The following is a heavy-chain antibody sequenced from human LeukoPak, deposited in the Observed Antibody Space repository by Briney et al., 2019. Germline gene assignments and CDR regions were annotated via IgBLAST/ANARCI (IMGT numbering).Heavy chain of an antibody. Sequence: ASVKVSCKASRYTFTSYDINWVREAAGQGLEWMGWMNPNTGRTSFEQKFQGRLTMTRDTSISTAYMELSSLRSEDTAVYYCARLSQTPDYYSNGGYYYLGYWGQGTPVTVSS. J-gene: IGHJ4*02. CDR3: ARLSQTPDYYSNGGYYYLGY. D-gene: IGHD3-22*01. V-gene: IGHV1-8*01. CDR2: MNPNTGRT. CDR1: RYTFTSYD.